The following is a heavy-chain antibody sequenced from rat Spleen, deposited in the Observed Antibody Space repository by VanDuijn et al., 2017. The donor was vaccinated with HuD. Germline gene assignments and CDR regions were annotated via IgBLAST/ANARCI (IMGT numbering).Heavy chain of an antibody. J-gene: IGHJ3*01. D-gene: IGHD1-4*01. CDR2: INTSGST. V-gene: IGHV3-3*01. CDR1: GHSITSSYR. Sequence: EVQLQESGPGPVKVSESLSLTCSVTGHSITSSYRWNWIRKFPGNKLEWMGYINTSGSTNYNPPFKSRISITRDTSKNKFFLQVNAVTTADTATYYCAAGDWFAYWCQGTLVTVPS. CDR3: AAGDWFAY.